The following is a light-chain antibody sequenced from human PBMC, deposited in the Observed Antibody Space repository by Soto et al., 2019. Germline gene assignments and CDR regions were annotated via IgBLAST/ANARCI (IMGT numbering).Light chain of an antibody. CDR1: QSISSY. J-gene: IGKJ2*01. CDR3: QQSYSTAYP. Sequence: DIQMTQSPSSLSASVGDRVTITCRASQSISSYLNWYQQKPGKAPKLLIYAASSLQSGVPSRFRGRGTGTDFPSTIRRLQTEDFATYFCQQSYSTAYPFGQGTKLEIK. CDR2: AAS. V-gene: IGKV1-39*01.